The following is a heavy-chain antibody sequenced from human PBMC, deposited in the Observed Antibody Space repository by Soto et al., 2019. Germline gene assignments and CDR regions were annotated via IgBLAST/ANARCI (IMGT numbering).Heavy chain of an antibody. CDR3: ARNMDYYYGPGSGNGHGF. Sequence: QVQLVQSGAEMKEPGDSVRVACEASGYTFTSYYIHWVRQAPVQGLEWMGWINPKFGDTTYAQDFQGRVSMTRDMSISTVYMELSRLTSDDTAIYYCARNMDYYYGPGSGNGHGFWGQGTTVTVFS. V-gene: IGHV1-2*02. D-gene: IGHD3-10*01. J-gene: IGHJ6*02. CDR2: INPKFGDT. CDR1: GYTFTSYY.